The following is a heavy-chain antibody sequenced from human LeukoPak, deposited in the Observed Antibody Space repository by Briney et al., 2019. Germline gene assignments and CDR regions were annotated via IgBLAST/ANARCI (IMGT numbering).Heavy chain of an antibody. V-gene: IGHV4-4*07. CDR1: GGSISSYY. CDR3: AKDYGYGSGRANAFYI. D-gene: IGHD3-10*01. Sequence: SETLSLTCTVSGGSISSYYWSWIRQPAGKGLEWIGRIYTSGSTNYNPSLKSRVTMSVDTSKNQFSLKLSSVTAADTAVFYCAKDYGYGSGRANAFYIRGQGTMVTVSS. CDR2: IYTSGST. J-gene: IGHJ3*02.